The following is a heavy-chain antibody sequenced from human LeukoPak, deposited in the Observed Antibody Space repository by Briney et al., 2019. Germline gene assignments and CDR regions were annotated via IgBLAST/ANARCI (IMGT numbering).Heavy chain of an antibody. CDR3: ARHGGSYSSGAFDI. V-gene: IGHV4-4*02. CDR1: GGSISSSNW. CDR2: IHHSGTT. J-gene: IGHJ3*02. D-gene: IGHD1-26*01. Sequence: PSETLSLTCAVSGGSISSSNWWSWVRQAPGKGPEWIATIHHSGTTYFNPSLESRVTISADTSKNQFSLKLSSVTAADTAVYYCARHGGSYSSGAFDIWGQGTMVTVSS.